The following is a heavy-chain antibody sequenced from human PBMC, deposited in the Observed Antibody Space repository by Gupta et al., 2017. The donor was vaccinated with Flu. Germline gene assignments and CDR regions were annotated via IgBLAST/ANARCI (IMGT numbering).Heavy chain of an antibody. D-gene: IGHD3-16*01. Sequence: EGQLLESVRGLEEPGWSLRLSCAAPGFTFIDAYMNWVRQAPGKGLEWVGRLKRHADGGTTDYGPPVKGRFTISRDDSKNTLFLQMRSLQAEDTAMYFCTTDSSGGITFDIWGQGTMVTVSS. V-gene: IGHV3-15*01. CDR2: LKRHADGGTT. CDR3: TTDSSGGITFDI. J-gene: IGHJ3*02. CDR1: GFTFIDAY.